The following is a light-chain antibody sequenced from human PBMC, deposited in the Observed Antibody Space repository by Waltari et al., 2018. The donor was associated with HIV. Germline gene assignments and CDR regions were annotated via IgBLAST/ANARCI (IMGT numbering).Light chain of an antibody. CDR3: CSYAGSSSDV. J-gene: IGLJ1*01. Sequence: QSALTQPASVSGSPGQSITISCPGTSSDVGSYNLVSWYQNHPGKAPKLMIYEVNQRPAGVSIRVSGSKSGNTASLTISGLQAEDEADYYCCSYAGSSSDVFGSGTKVTVL. V-gene: IGLV2-23*02. CDR2: EVN. CDR1: SSDVGSYNL.